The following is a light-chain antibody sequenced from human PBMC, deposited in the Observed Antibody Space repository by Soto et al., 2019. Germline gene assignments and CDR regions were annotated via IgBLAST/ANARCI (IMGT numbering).Light chain of an antibody. CDR1: QRITTY. Sequence: IHMTQSPSSLSASVGDRVTISCRASQRITTYLNWYQQKPGEAPKLLISTSGTLQRGVPSRFSGSGSGTDFTLTITSLQREDFATYFCQQTYITPYTFGQGTQLEIK. J-gene: IGKJ2*01. V-gene: IGKV1-39*01. CDR3: QQTYITPYT. CDR2: TSG.